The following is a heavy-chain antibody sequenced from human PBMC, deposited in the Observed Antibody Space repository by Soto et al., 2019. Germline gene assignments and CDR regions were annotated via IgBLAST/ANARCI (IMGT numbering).Heavy chain of an antibody. V-gene: IGHV4-59*01. D-gene: IGHD4-17*01. CDR3: ARLRKYYGDFDY. CDR2: IYSSGST. CDR1: GGSISSYY. Sequence: SETLSLTCTVSGGSISSYYLSWIRQPPGKGLECIGYIYSSGSTNYNPSLKSRVTISVDTSQNQFSLKLSSVTAADTAVYYCARLRKYYGDFDYWGQGTLVTVSS. J-gene: IGHJ4*02.